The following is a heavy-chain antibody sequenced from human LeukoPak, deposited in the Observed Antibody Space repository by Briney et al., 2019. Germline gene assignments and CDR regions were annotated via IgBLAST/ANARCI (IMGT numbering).Heavy chain of an antibody. CDR2: ISYDGSNK. D-gene: IGHD6-19*01. V-gene: IGHV3-30*18. CDR1: GFTFSSYG. CDR3: AKGAYSSGWYVGY. J-gene: IGHJ4*02. Sequence: GGSLRLSCAASGFTFSSYGMHWVRQAPGKGLEWVAVISYDGSNKCYADSVKGRFTISRDNSKNTLYLQMNSLRAEDTAVYYCAKGAYSSGWYVGYWGQGTLVTVSS.